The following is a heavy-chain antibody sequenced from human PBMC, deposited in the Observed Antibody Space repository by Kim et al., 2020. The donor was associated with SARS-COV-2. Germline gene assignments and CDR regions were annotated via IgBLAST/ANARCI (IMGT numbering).Heavy chain of an antibody. CDR1: GFTFSSYA. D-gene: IGHD4-17*01. V-gene: IGHV3-30-3*01. CDR2: ISYDGSNK. Sequence: GGSLRLSCAASGFTFSSYAMHWVRQAPGKGLEWVAVISYDGSNKYYADSVKGRFTISRDNCKNTLYLQMNSLRAEDTAVYYCATDPNSPYGDIFDYWGQGTLVTVSS. J-gene: IGHJ4*02. CDR3: ATDPNSPYGDIFDY.